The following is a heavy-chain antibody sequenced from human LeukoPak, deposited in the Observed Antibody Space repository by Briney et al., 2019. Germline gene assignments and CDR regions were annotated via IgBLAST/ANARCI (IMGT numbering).Heavy chain of an antibody. V-gene: IGHV4-4*02. Sequence: SETLSLTCGVSGGSISNTNWWSWVRPPPGQGLEWSGEISLTGLTNYNPSLESRVTVSLDKSKNQLSLNLTSVTAADTAVYYCSRENGAFSPFGYWGQGTLVTVSS. CDR3: SRENGAFSPFGY. CDR2: ISLTGLT. D-gene: IGHD2-8*01. CDR1: GGSISNTNW. J-gene: IGHJ4*02.